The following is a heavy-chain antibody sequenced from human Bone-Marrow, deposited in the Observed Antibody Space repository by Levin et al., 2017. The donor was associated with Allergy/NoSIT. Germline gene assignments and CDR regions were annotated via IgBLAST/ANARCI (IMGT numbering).Heavy chain of an antibody. CDR2: IYTSGST. V-gene: IGHV4-4*07. Sequence: SETLSLTCTASGGSISSYYWSWIRQPAGKGLEWIGRIYTSGSTNYNPSLKSRVTMSVDTSKNQFSLKLSSVTAADTAMYYCARVYSSSSGKDAFDIWGQGTMVTVSS. CDR3: ARVYSSSSGKDAFDI. CDR1: GGSISSYY. D-gene: IGHD6-13*01. J-gene: IGHJ3*02.